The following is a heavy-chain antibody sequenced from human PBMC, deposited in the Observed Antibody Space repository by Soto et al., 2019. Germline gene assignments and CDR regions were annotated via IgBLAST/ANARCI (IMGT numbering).Heavy chain of an antibody. CDR1: GFTFSSYA. CDR2: ISGSGGST. CDR3: AKDLNYYDSSGYWALDYFDY. Sequence: PGGSLRLSCAASGFTFSSYAMSWVRQAPGKGLEWVSAISGSGGSTYYADSVKGRFTISRDNSKNTLYLQMNSLRAEDTAVYYCAKDLNYYDSSGYWALDYFDYWGQGTLVTV. D-gene: IGHD3-22*01. J-gene: IGHJ4*02. V-gene: IGHV3-23*01.